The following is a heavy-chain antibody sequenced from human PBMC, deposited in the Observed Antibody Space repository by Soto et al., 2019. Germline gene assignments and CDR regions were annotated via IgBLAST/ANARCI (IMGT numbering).Heavy chain of an antibody. CDR2: IWYDGSNK. CDR3: AREWVSGDDGAYGMDV. J-gene: IGHJ6*02. CDR1: GFTFSSYG. V-gene: IGHV3-33*01. D-gene: IGHD4-17*01. Sequence: QVQLVESGGGVVQPGRSLRLSCAASGFTFSSYGMHWVRQAPGKGLEWVAVIWYDGSNKYYADSVKGRFTISRDNSKNTLYLKMNSLRAEHTAVYYCAREWVSGDDGAYGMDVWGQGTTVTVSS.